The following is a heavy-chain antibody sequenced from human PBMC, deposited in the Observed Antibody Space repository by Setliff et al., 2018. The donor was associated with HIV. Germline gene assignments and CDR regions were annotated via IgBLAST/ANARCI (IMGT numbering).Heavy chain of an antibody. J-gene: IGHJ4*02. Sequence: LSENLSLTCAVYGGSFSASYWSWIRQAPGKGLEWIGEINHSGITHFNPSLDTRVTMFADTSKNQFSLRLSPVTAADTAIYYCAKGPRGLGLRYYFDYWAQGSQVTVSS. D-gene: IGHD3-10*01. CDR3: AKGPRGLGLRYYFDY. CDR2: INHSGIT. V-gene: IGHV4-34*01. CDR1: GGSFSASY.